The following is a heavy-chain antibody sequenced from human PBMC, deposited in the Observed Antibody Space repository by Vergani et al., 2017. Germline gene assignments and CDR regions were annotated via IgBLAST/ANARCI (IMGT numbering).Heavy chain of an antibody. CDR1: GGSVSSGSYY. Sequence: QVQLQESGPGLVKPSETLSLTCTVSGGSVSSGSYYWSWIRQPPGKGLEWIGYIYYSGSTNYNPSLKSRVTISVDTSKNQFSLKLSSVTAEDTAVYYCARDLEPGSSSGCTWGQGTLVTVSS. J-gene: IGHJ4*02. V-gene: IGHV4-61*01. D-gene: IGHD6-19*01. CDR3: ARDLEPGSSSGCT. CDR2: IYYSGST.